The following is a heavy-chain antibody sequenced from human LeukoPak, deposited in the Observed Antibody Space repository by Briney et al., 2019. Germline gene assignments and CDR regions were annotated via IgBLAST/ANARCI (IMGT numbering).Heavy chain of an antibody. CDR1: GFTFSSYG. Sequence: VGSLRLSCAASGFTFSSYGMHWVRQAPGKGLEWVAVIWYDGSNKYYADSVKGRFTISRDNSKNTLYLQMNSLRAEDTAVYYCAKDGSAYYYDSSGYYPDYWGQGTLVTVSS. CDR2: IWYDGSNK. D-gene: IGHD3-22*01. CDR3: AKDGSAYYYDSSGYYPDY. J-gene: IGHJ4*02. V-gene: IGHV3-33*06.